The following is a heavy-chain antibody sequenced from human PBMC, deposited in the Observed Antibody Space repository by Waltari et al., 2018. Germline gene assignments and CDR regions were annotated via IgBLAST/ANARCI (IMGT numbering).Heavy chain of an antibody. Sequence: QVQLQESRPGLVKPSQTLSLTCTVSGGSIRSGSSYLRWIRQPAGKGLEWIGRIYTSGSTNHNPSLKSRVTISVDTSKNQFSLKLSSVTAADTAVYYCARALGGYYMDVWGKGTTVTVSS. V-gene: IGHV4-61*02. CDR1: GGSIRSGSSY. J-gene: IGHJ6*03. CDR2: IYTSGST. CDR3: ARALGGYYMDV.